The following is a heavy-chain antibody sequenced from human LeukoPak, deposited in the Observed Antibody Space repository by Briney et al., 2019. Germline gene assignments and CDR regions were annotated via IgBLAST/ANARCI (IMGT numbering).Heavy chain of an antibody. CDR1: GDSISSNSYY. CDR2: IYYSGST. CDR3: ARHGGSGWRR. J-gene: IGHJ4*02. Sequence: SETLSLTCTVSGDSISSNSYYWGWIRQPPGKGLEWIGSIYYSGSTYYNPSLKSRVTISVDTSKNQFSLKLSSVTAADTAVYYCARHGGSGWRRWGQGTLVTVSS. D-gene: IGHD6-19*01. V-gene: IGHV4-39*01.